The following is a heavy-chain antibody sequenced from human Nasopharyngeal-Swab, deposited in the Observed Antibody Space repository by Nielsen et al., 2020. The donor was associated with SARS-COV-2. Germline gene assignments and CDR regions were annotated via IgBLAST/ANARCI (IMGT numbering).Heavy chain of an antibody. V-gene: IGHV3-21*01. CDR2: ISSSSSYI. CDR3: ARDRVGAHYYYYGMDV. J-gene: IGHJ6*02. D-gene: IGHD1-26*01. Sequence: GESLKISCAASGFTFSSYSMNWVRQAPGKGLEWVSSISSSSSYIYYADSVKGRFTISRDNAKNSLYLQMNSLRAEDMAVYYCARDRVGAHYYYYGMDVWGQGTTVTVSS. CDR1: GFTFSSYS.